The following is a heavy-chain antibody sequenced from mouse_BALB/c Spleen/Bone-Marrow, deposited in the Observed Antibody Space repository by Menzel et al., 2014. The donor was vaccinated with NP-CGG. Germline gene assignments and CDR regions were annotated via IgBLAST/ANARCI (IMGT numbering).Heavy chain of an antibody. J-gene: IGHJ3*01. CDR2: INPSSGYT. V-gene: IGHV1-4*01. Sequence: VKLVESGAELARPGASVKMSCKASGYTLTSYTMHWVKQRPGQGLEWIGYINPSSGYTNYNQKFKDKATLTADKSSSTAYMQLSSLTSEDSAVYYCARAAYYRYDEGAWFAYWGQGTLVTVSA. D-gene: IGHD2-14*01. CDR3: ARAAYYRYDEGAWFAY. CDR1: GYTLTSYT.